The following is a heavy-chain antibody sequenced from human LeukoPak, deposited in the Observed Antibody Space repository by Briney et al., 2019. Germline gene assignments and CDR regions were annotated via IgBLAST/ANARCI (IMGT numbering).Heavy chain of an antibody. D-gene: IGHD6-13*01. J-gene: IGHJ4*02. CDR2: ISAYNGNT. V-gene: IGHV1-18*01. CDR3: ARGYSSSWHLLVDY. Sequence: GASVKVSCKASGYTFTSYGIRWVRQAPGQGLEWMGWISAYNGNTNYAQKLQGRVTMTTDTSTSTAYMELRSLRSDDTAVYYCARGYSSSWHLLVDYWGQGALVTDSS. CDR1: GYTFTSYG.